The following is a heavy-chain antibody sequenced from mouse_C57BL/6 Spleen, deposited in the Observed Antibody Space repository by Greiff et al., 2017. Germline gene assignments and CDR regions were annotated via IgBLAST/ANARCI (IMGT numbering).Heavy chain of an antibody. Sequence: QVQLQQPGAELVMPGASVKLSCKASGYPFTSYWMHWVKQRPGQGLEWIGEIDPSDSYTNYNQKFKGKSTLTVDKSSSTADMQLSSLTSEDAAVYYCGRVYYSSFFDYWGQGTTLTVSS. CDR2: IDPSDSYT. CDR1: GYPFTSYW. V-gene: IGHV1-69*01. J-gene: IGHJ2*01. D-gene: IGHD2-5*01. CDR3: GRVYYSSFFDY.